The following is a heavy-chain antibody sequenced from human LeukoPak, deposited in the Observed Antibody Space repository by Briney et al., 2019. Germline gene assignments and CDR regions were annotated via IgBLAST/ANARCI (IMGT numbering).Heavy chain of an antibody. CDR2: ISSSSIYI. CDR1: GFTLSSYS. V-gene: IGHV3-21*01. CDR3: ARDAAYNWNYVDY. D-gene: IGHD1-20*01. J-gene: IGHJ4*02. Sequence: GGSLRLSCAASGFTLSSYSMNWVRQAPGKGLEWVSSISSSSIYIYYADSVKGRLTIYRDNSRNTLYLQMDSLRVEDTAVYYCARDAAYNWNYVDYWGQGTLVTVSS.